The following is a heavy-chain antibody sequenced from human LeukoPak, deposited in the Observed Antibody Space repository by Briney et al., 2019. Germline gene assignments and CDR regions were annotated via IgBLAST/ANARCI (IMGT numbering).Heavy chain of an antibody. CDR2: IHYTGTT. D-gene: IGHD1-26*01. V-gene: IGHV4-39*07. Sequence: SETLSLTCIVSGGSIRSSSYNWGWIRQPPGRGLEWIGSIHYTGTTFYNPSLKSRVTISVDTSKDQFSLKLSSVTAADTAVYYCARTGGSFYFYYYMDVWGKGTTVTVSS. J-gene: IGHJ6*03. CDR3: ARTGGSFYFYYYMDV. CDR1: GGSIRSSSYN.